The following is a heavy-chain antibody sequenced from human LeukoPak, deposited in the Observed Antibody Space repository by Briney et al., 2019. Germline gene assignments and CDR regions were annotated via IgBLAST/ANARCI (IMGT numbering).Heavy chain of an antibody. CDR1: GFTVDDYA. J-gene: IGHJ4*02. V-gene: IGHV3-43*02. Sequence: PGGSLRLSCAASGFTVDDYAMHWARQAPGKGMEWVSLIIGDGASTSYAASVKGRFTISRDNSKNSLYLQMTSLRTEDTALYYCAKDASAYGDPLFDYWRQGTLVTVSS. CDR3: AKDASAYGDPLFDY. CDR2: IIGDGAST. D-gene: IGHD4-17*01.